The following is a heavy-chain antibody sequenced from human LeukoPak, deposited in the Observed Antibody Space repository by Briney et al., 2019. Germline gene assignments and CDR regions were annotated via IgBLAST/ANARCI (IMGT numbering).Heavy chain of an antibody. CDR3: ASWPVGWYGEDS. Sequence: GGSLRLSCAASGFTFSDYYMSWIRQTPGKGLEWISHISSSGKTIYYTDSVKGRFTISRDTPKNTLYLQMNSLRVEDTAVYYCASWPVGWYGEDSWGQGTLVTVSS. J-gene: IGHJ4*02. D-gene: IGHD6-19*01. V-gene: IGHV3-11*01. CDR1: GFTFSDYY. CDR2: ISSSGKTI.